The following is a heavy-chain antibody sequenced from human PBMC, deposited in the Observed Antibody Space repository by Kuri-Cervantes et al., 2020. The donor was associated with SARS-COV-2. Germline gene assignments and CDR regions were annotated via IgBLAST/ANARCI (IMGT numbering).Heavy chain of an antibody. J-gene: IGHJ4*02. CDR1: GFTFSDYY. V-gene: IGHV3-11*04. D-gene: IGHD6-13*01. CDR2: ISSSGSTI. CDR3: ARELGSWPFDY. Sequence: GESLKISCAASGFTFSDYYMSWIRQTPGKGLEWVSYISSSGSTIYYADSVKGRFTISRDNSKNTLYLQMNSLRAEDTAVYYCARELGSWPFDYWGQGTLVTVSS.